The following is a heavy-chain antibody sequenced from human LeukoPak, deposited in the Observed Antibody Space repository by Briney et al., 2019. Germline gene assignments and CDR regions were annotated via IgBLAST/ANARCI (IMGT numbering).Heavy chain of an antibody. CDR1: GGSFSGYY. Sequence: PSETLSLTCAVYGGSFSGYYWSWIRQPPGKGLEWIGEINHSGSTNYNPSLKSRVTISVDTSKNHFSLKLSSVTAADTAVYYCARFVVVPAAEYYFDYWGQGTLVTVSS. D-gene: IGHD2-2*01. J-gene: IGHJ4*02. V-gene: IGHV4-34*01. CDR3: ARFVVVPAAEYYFDY. CDR2: INHSGST.